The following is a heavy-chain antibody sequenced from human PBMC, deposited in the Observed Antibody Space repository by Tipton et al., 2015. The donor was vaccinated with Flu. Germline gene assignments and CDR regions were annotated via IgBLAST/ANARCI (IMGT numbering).Heavy chain of an antibody. Sequence: TLSLTCANYGGSFSGYYWGWIRQPSGKGLEWIGEIYHSGSANYNPSLKSRVTISLDTSKNQFSLKLSSVTAADTALYFCARAPSRIAADIWGQGTMVTVSS. CDR1: GGSFSGYY. CDR3: ARAPSRIAADI. V-gene: IGHV4-34*01. J-gene: IGHJ3*02. CDR2: IYHSGSA. D-gene: IGHD6-13*01.